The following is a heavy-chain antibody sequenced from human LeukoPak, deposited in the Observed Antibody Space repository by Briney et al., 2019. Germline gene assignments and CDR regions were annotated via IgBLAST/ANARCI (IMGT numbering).Heavy chain of an antibody. CDR3: TSRRHGSGWPDYYYDGMDV. D-gene: IGHD6-19*01. CDR2: IRSKTNNYAT. J-gene: IGHJ6*02. Sequence: GGSLRLSCAASGFTFSGSAMHWVRQASGKGLEWVGRIRSKTNNYATAYAASVKGRFTISRDDSKNTAYLQMNSLKTEDTAVYYCTSRRHGSGWPDYYYDGMDVWGQGTTVTVSS. V-gene: IGHV3-73*01. CDR1: GFTFSGSA.